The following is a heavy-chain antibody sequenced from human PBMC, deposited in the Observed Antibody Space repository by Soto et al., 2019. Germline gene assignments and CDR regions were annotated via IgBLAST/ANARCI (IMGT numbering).Heavy chain of an antibody. V-gene: IGHV4-31*03. D-gene: IGHD3-3*01. Sequence: SETLSLTCTVSGGSINSGGYYWSWIRQHPGKGLEWIGYIYYSGSTYYNPSLKSRVTISVDTSKNQFSLKLTSVTATDTAVYFCARAQTIFGIITVFDYWGQGTLVTVSS. CDR1: GGSINSGGYY. CDR3: ARAQTIFGIITVFDY. CDR2: IYYSGST. J-gene: IGHJ4*02.